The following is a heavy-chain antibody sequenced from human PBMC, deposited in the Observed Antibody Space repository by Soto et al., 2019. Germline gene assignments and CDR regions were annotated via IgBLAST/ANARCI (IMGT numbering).Heavy chain of an antibody. CDR3: ARDVGGNDY. CDR1: GYTFTSYA. Sequence: QVQLVQSGAEVKKPGASVKVSCKASGYTFTSYAMHWVRQAPGQRLEWMGWINAGNCNRKYSQKFQGRVTITRDTSASTAYMELSSLRSEDTALYYCARDVGGNDYWGQGPLVTVSS. J-gene: IGHJ4*02. V-gene: IGHV1-3*01. D-gene: IGHD2-15*01. CDR2: INAGNCNR.